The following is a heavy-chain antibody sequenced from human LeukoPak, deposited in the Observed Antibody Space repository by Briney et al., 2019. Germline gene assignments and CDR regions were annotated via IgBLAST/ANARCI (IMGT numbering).Heavy chain of an antibody. V-gene: IGHV3-7*01. D-gene: IGHD6-13*01. CDR2: IKQDRSEK. Sequence: GGSLRLSCAVSGFTFSNYWMSWVRQAPGKGLEWVANIKQDRSEKYYVDSVKGRFTISRDNSKNTLYLQMNSLRAEDTAVYYCARGGPAAGRFDYWGQGTLVTVSS. CDR3: ARGGPAAGRFDY. J-gene: IGHJ4*02. CDR1: GFTFSNYW.